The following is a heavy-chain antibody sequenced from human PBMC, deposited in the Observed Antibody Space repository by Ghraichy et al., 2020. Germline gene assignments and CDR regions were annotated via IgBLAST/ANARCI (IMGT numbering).Heavy chain of an antibody. Sequence: GGSLRLSCAASGFTFSSYAMNWVRQAPGKGLEWVSGISSSASSTYYADSVKGRFTISRDDSDNTLFLQMDSLRAEDMAIYYCAKDRVSVAGRRYYFASLGLETLVTVSS. J-gene: IGHJ4*02. V-gene: IGHV3-23*01. CDR1: GFTFSSYA. CDR2: ISSSASST. CDR3: AKDRVSVAGRRYYFAS. D-gene: IGHD6-19*01.